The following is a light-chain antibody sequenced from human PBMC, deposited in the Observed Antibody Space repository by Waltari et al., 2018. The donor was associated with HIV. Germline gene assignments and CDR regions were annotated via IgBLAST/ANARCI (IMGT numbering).Light chain of an antibody. CDR1: RSDVGSYNL. J-gene: IGLJ3*02. CDR2: EGS. CDR3: SSYAGSNIWV. Sequence: QSALTQPASVSGSPGQSLTLSCNGTRSDVGSYNLVSWYQQHPGKAPKLMIYEGSKRPSGVSNRFSGSKSGNTASLTVSGLQAEDEADYYCSSYAGSNIWVFGGGTKLTVL. V-gene: IGLV2-14*02.